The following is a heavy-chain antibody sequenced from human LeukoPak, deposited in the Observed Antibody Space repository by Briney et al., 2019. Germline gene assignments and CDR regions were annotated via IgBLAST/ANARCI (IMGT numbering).Heavy chain of an antibody. Sequence: PGRSLRLSCAASGFTFSSYAMHWVRQAPGKGLEWVAVISYDGSNKYYADSVKGRFTISRDNSKNTLYLQMNSLRAEDTAVYYCASPEGGQLWSIFDYWGQGTLVTVSS. CDR2: ISYDGSNK. D-gene: IGHD5-18*01. J-gene: IGHJ4*02. CDR1: GFTFSSYA. CDR3: ASPEGGQLWSIFDY. V-gene: IGHV3-30-3*01.